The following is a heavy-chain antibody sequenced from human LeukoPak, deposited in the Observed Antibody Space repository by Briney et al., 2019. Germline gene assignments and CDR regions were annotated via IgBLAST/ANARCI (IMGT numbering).Heavy chain of an antibody. J-gene: IGHJ4*02. V-gene: IGHV4-34*01. CDR3: ARRLGVTNY. D-gene: IGHD3-16*01. CDR2: INHSGST. CDR1: GGSFSGYY. Sequence: SETLSLTCAVYGGSFSGYYWSWIRQPPGKGLEWIGEINHSGSTNYNPSLKSRVTISVDTSKNQFSPKLSSVTAADTAVYYCARRLGVTNYWGQGTLVTISS.